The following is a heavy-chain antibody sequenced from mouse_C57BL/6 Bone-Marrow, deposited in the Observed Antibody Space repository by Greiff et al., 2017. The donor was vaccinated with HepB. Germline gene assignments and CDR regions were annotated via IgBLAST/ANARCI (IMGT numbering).Heavy chain of an antibody. D-gene: IGHD2-5*01. CDR3: ARVSYSNYPYAMDY. CDR1: GYSITSGYY. J-gene: IGHJ4*01. V-gene: IGHV3-6*01. CDR2: ISYDGSN. Sequence: EVKLVESGPGLVKPSQSLSLTCSVTGYSITSGYYWNWIRQFPGNKLEWMGYISYDGSNNYNPSLKNRISITRDTSKNQFFLKLNSVTTEDTATYYCARVSYSNYPYAMDYWGQGTSVTVSS.